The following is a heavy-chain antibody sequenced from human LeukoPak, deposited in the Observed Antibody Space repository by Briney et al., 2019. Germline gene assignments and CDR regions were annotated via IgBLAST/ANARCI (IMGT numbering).Heavy chain of an antibody. Sequence: SETLSLTCAVYGGSFSGYYWSWIRQPPGKGLEWIGEINHSGSTNYNPSLKSRVTISVDTSKNQFSLKLSSVTAADTAVYYCARWYRWYSWFDPWGQGTLVTVSS. CDR1: GGSFSGYY. CDR2: INHSGST. J-gene: IGHJ5*02. V-gene: IGHV4-34*01. D-gene: IGHD2-8*02. CDR3: ARWYRWYSWFDP.